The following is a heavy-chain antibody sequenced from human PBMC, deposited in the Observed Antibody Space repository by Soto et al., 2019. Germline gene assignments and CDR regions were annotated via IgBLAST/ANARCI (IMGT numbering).Heavy chain of an antibody. CDR2: IYHSEST. CDR1: VGSVSIGSHY. J-gene: IGHJ3*02. Sequence: SETLSLTCTVSVGSVSIGSHYCSWMRQPPWKGLEWIAYIYHSESTDYNPSLKSRVSISVDLSKNQFSLRLDSVTAADTAVYYCARDRSADINHFDAFDSWGPGTTVNVSS. CDR3: ARDRSADINHFDAFDS. V-gene: IGHV4-61*01. D-gene: IGHD3-3*02.